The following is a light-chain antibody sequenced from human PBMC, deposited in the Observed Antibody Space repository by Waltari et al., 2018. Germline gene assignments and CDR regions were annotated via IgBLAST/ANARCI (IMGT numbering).Light chain of an antibody. CDR1: ALTKTN. CDR2: DDS. Sequence: SYELTQPPSVSVSPGQTARITCSGDALTKTNVYWYQQKSGQAPVLVISDDSKRPSGIPERFSGSSSGTMATLTISGAQVEDEADYYCYSTDSSADYVLFAGGTKLTVL. J-gene: IGLJ2*01. CDR3: YSTDSSADYVL. V-gene: IGLV3-10*01.